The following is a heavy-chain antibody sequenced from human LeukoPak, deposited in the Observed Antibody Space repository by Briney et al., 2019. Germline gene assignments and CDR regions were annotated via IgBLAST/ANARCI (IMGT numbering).Heavy chain of an antibody. D-gene: IGHD6-19*01. CDR2: IKQDGSEK. CDR1: GFAFSSYW. Sequence: TGGSLRLSCAASGFAFSSYWMSWVRQAPGKGLEWVANIKQDGSEKYYVDSVKGRFTISRDNAKNSLYLQMNSLRAEDTAAYYCARAPISGYSSGWYFDYWGQGTLVTVSS. V-gene: IGHV3-7*01. CDR3: ARAPISGYSSGWYFDY. J-gene: IGHJ4*02.